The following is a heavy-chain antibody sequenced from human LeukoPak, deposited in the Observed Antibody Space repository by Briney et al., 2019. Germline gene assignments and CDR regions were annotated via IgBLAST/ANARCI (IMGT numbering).Heavy chain of an antibody. CDR3: AKDLSDSSSWYLYYYYYGMDV. CDR2: ISGSGGST. CDR1: GFTFSSYA. Sequence: GGSLRLSCAASGFTFSSYAMSWVRQAPGKGLEWVSAISGSGGSTYYADSVKGRFTISRDNSKNTLYLQMSSLRAEDTAVYYCAKDLSDSSSWYLYYYYYGMDVWGQGTTVTVSS. J-gene: IGHJ6*02. D-gene: IGHD6-13*01. V-gene: IGHV3-23*01.